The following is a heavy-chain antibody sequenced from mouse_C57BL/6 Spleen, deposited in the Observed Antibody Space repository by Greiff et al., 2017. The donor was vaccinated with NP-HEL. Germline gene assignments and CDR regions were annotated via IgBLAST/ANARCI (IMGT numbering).Heavy chain of an antibody. D-gene: IGHD2-1*01. CDR1: GFTFSDYG. Sequence: EVQGVESGGGLVKPGGSLKLSCAASGFTFSDYGMHWVRQAPEKGLEWVAYISSGSGTNYYADTVKGRITISRDNANNTLFLQMTSLRSEDTAIYYCARPGKGYFDVWGTGTTVTVSS. V-gene: IGHV5-17*01. J-gene: IGHJ1*03. CDR3: ARPGKGYFDV. CDR2: ISSGSGTN.